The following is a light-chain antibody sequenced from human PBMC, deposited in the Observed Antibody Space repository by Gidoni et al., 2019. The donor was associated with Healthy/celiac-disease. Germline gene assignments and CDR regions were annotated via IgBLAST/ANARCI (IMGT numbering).Light chain of an antibody. V-gene: IGKV1-5*01. CDR3: QQYYSYPYT. Sequence: EIKMTRSPSTLSASVGDRVTIPCRASQSISSWLAWYQQNPGKAPKLLIYDASSLESGVPSRFSGSGSGTEFTLTISSLQPDDFATYYCQQYYSYPYTFGQWTKLEIK. CDR2: DAS. CDR1: QSISSW. J-gene: IGKJ2*01.